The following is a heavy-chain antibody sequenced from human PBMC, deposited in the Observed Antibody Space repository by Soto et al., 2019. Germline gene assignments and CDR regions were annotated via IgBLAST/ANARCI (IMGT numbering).Heavy chain of an antibody. CDR1: GYPFTHYG. CDR2: ISPFNGNT. CDR3: ARVQSFDRIYSYGIDF. Sequence: ASVKVSCKSSGYPFTHYGITWIRQAPGQGLEWMGWISPFNGNTNYGQTLQGRVTLTTDTSTSTVFMELRSLTSDDTAVYYCARVQSFDRIYSYGIDFWAKGTRFTVS. V-gene: IGHV1-18*01. J-gene: IGHJ6*04. D-gene: IGHD3-3*02.